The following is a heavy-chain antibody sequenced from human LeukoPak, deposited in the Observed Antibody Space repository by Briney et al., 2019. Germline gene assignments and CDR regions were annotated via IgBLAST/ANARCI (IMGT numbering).Heavy chain of an antibody. CDR3: ARESSGAFDP. V-gene: IGHV1-2*02. J-gene: IGHJ5*02. CDR1: GYSFTGYY. D-gene: IGHD6-19*01. CDR2: INPKRGGT. Sequence: ASVKVSCKASGYSFTGYYLHWVRQAPGQGLEWMGWINPKRGGTQYAQEFQGRVTMTTDTSNSTAYMELIRLTSDDTAVYYCARESSGAFDPWGQGTLVTVSS.